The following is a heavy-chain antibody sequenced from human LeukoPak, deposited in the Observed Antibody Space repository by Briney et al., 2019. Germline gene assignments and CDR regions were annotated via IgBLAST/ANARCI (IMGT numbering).Heavy chain of an antibody. CDR1: RFTLSNYW. V-gene: IGHV3-7*01. CDR3: ARDVGSQDY. Sequence: GGSLRLSCAAARFTLSNYWISWVRQAPGKVRGWVANIKQDVSEKYYVDSVEGRFTISRDNDKNSLYLQMNSLRAEDTAVYYCARDVGSQDYWGQGTLVTVSS. J-gene: IGHJ4*02. CDR2: IKQDVSEK. D-gene: IGHD3-16*01.